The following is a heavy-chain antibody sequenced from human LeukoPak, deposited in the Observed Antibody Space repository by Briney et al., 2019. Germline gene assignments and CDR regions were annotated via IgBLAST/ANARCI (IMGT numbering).Heavy chain of an antibody. CDR3: ALGNCPTTSCYPGVAFDI. CDR1: GGSFSGYY. CDR2: IYHSGST. Sequence: SETLSLTCAVYGGSFSGYYWSWIRQPPGKGLEWIGEIYHSGSTNYNPSLKSRVTISVDKSKNQFSLKLTSVTAADTAVYYCALGNCPTTSCYPGVAFDIWGQGTMVTVSS. D-gene: IGHD2-2*01. V-gene: IGHV4-34*01. J-gene: IGHJ3*02.